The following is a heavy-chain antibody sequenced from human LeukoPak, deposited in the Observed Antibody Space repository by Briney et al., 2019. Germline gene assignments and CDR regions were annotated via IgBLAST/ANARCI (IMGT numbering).Heavy chain of an antibody. V-gene: IGHV3-30*18. D-gene: IGHD4-17*01. Sequence: GGSLRLSCAASGFTFSSYGMHWVRQAPGKGLEWVAVISYDGSNKYYADSVKGRFTISRDNSKNTLYLQMNNLTTEDTAVYYCAKEVSDYVTYYYMDVWGKGTTVTVSS. CDR2: ISYDGSNK. J-gene: IGHJ6*03. CDR3: AKEVSDYVTYYYMDV. CDR1: GFTFSSYG.